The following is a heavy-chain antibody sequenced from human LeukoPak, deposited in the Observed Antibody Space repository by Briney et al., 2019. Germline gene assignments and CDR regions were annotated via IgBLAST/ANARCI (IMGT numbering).Heavy chain of an antibody. J-gene: IGHJ5*02. CDR1: GFTVSSNY. D-gene: IGHD5-12*01. CDR2: IYSGGST. Sequence: GGSLRLSCAASGFTVSSNYMSWVRQAPGKGLEWVSVIYSGGSTYYADSVKGRFTISRDNSKNTLYLQMNSLIAEDTAVYYCARKFGYSGYDFSWGQGTLVTVSS. V-gene: IGHV3-66*01. CDR3: ARKFGYSGYDFS.